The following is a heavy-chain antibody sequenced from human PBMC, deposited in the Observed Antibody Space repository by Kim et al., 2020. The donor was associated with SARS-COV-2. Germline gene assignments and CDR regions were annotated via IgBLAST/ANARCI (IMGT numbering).Heavy chain of an antibody. Sequence: ASVKVSCKASGYTFTGYYMHWVRQAPGQGLEWMGWINPNSGGTNYAQKFQGWVTMTRDTSISTAYMELSRLRSDDTAVYYCARTTTDYGDYLFDYWGQGTLVTVSS. CDR2: INPNSGGT. D-gene: IGHD4-17*01. CDR1: GYTFTGYY. CDR3: ARTTTDYGDYLFDY. V-gene: IGHV1-2*04. J-gene: IGHJ4*02.